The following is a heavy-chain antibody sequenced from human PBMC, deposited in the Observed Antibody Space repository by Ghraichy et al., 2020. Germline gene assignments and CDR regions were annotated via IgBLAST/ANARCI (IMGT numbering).Heavy chain of an antibody. D-gene: IGHD3-9*01. CDR1: GYIFNNYA. CDR2: INAANGYT. J-gene: IGHJ5*02. CDR3: ARAHYDILTGSKSLNWFDP. V-gene: IGHV1-3*01. Sequence: ASVKVSCKASGYIFNNYAIHWVRQAPGQRLEWMGWINAANGYTKYSQKFQGRVTISRDTPANSSYMEVMALRYEDTAVYYCARAHYDILTGSKSLNWFDPWGQGTLVTVSS.